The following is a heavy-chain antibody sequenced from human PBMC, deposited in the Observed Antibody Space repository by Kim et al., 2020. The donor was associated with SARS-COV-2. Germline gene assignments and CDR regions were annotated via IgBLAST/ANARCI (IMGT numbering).Heavy chain of an antibody. CDR1: GFSFNTFG. CDR2: LSHDGSKR. V-gene: IGHV3-30*03. D-gene: IGHD6-19*01. Sequence: GGSLRLSCVGSGFSFNTFGMHWVRQAPGKGLEWVAILSHDGSKRHYADSVKGRFSISRDNSKNTLFLQMNSLRPEDTAVYYCVRDLSTEISGGDYWGQGT. J-gene: IGHJ4*02. CDR3: VRDLSTEISGGDY.